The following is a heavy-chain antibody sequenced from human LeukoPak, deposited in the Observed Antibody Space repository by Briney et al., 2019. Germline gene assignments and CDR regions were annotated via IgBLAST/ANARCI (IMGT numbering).Heavy chain of an antibody. Sequence: GRSLRLSCAASGFFFSSYGMHWVRLAPGKGLEWVALIWYDGSNKYYADSVKGRFTISRDNSKNTLYLQMNSLRAEDTAVYYCAREGTIDAFDIWGQGTMVTVSS. V-gene: IGHV3-30*19. CDR2: IWYDGSNK. CDR3: AREGTIDAFDI. CDR1: GFFFSSYG. J-gene: IGHJ3*02.